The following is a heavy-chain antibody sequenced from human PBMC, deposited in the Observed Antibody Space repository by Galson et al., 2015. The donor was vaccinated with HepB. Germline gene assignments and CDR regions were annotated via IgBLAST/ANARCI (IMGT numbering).Heavy chain of an antibody. J-gene: IGHJ4*02. CDR3: AKSYSDHIYSGYDSHFDY. V-gene: IGHV3-23*01. CDR1: GFTFSSYA. D-gene: IGHD5-12*01. Sequence: SLRLSCAASGFTFSSYAMSWVRQAPGKGLEWVSAISGSGGSTYYADSVKGRFTISRDNSKNTLYLQMNSLRAEDTAVYYCAKSYSDHIYSGYDSHFDYWGQGTLVTVSS. CDR2: ISGSGGST.